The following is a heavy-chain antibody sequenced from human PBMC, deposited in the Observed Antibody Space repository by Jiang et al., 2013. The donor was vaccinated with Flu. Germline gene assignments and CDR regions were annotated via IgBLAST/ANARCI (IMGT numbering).Heavy chain of an antibody. Sequence: GSGLVKPSQTLSLTCAVSGGSISSGGYSWSWIRQPPGKGLEWIGYIYHSGSTYYNPSLKSRVTISVDRSKNQFSLKLSSVTAADTAVYYCARGRYYYGSGSYPFFDYWGQGTLVT. CDR3: ARGRYYYGSGSYPFFDY. CDR2: IYHSGST. CDR1: GGSISSGGYS. D-gene: IGHD3-10*01. J-gene: IGHJ4*02. V-gene: IGHV4-30-2*01.